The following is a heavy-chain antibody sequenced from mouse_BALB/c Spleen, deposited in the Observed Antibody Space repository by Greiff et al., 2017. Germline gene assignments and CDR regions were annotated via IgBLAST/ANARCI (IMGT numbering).Heavy chain of an antibody. CDR3: ARNLYYGYDEYYFDY. J-gene: IGHJ2*01. CDR2: IWSGGST. V-gene: IGHV2-2*02. Sequence: QVQLKESGPGLVQPSQSLSITCTVSGFSLTSYGVHWVRQSPGKGLEWLGVIWSGGSTDYNAAFISRLSISKDNSKSQVFFKMNSLQANDTAIYYCARNLYYGYDEYYFDYWGQGTTLTVSS. D-gene: IGHD2-2*01. CDR1: GFSLTSYG.